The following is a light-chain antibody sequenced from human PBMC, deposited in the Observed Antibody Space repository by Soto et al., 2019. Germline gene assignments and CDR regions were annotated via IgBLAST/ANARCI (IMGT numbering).Light chain of an antibody. V-gene: IGLV2-14*01. CDR3: SSYRRSSTPWV. CDR2: EVS. CDR1: NSDVGGYNY. J-gene: IGLJ3*02. Sequence: QSALTQPASVSGSPGQSITISCTGTNSDVGGYNYVSWYQQHPGKAPKLIIYEVSNRPSGVSNRFSGSKSGNTASLTNSGLQAEDEADYHCSSYRRSSTPWVFGGGTKLTVL.